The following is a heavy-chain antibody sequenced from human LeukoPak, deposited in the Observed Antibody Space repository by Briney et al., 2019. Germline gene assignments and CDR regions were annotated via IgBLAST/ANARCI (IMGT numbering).Heavy chain of an antibody. CDR2: IYYSGST. Sequence: SETLSLTCTVSGGSISSYYWSWIRQPPGKGLEWIGYIYYSGSTNYNPSLKSRVTISVKTSKNQFSLKLRSVTAADTAVYYCVRIRDYYDSSGHYWYFDLWGRGTLVTVSS. CDR3: VRIRDYYDSSGHYWYFDL. V-gene: IGHV4-59*01. J-gene: IGHJ2*01. D-gene: IGHD3-22*01. CDR1: GGSISSYY.